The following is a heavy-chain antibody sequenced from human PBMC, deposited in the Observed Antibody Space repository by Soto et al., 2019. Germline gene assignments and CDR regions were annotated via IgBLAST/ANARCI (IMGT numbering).Heavy chain of an antibody. CDR1: GFTFSSYD. V-gene: IGHV3-13*01. CDR2: IGTAGDT. Sequence: GGSLRLSCAASGFTFSSYDMHWVRQATGKGLERVSAIGTAGDTYYPGSVKGRFTISRENAKNSLYLQMNSLRAEDTAVYYCARALLSSTGWYIYRQQLGYYYYYGMDVWGQGTTVTVSS. J-gene: IGHJ6*02. D-gene: IGHD6-13*01. CDR3: ARALLSSTGWYIYRQQLGYYYYYGMDV.